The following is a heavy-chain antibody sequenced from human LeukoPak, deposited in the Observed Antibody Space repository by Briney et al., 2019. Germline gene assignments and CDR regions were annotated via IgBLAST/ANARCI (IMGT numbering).Heavy chain of an antibody. D-gene: IGHD5-12*01. V-gene: IGHV4-34*01. CDR2: INHSGST. Sequence: PPETLSLTCAVYGGSFSGYYWSWIRQPPGKGLEWIGEINHSGSTNYNPSLKSRVTISVDTSKNQFSLKLSSVTAADTAVYYCASKVATNFDYWGQRTLVTVSS. J-gene: IGHJ4*02. CDR1: GGSFSGYY. CDR3: ASKVATNFDY.